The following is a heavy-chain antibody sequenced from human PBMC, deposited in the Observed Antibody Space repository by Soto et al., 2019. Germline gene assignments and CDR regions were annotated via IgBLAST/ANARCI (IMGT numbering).Heavy chain of an antibody. J-gene: IGHJ4*02. D-gene: IGHD1-26*01. CDR1: GFSVSATS. V-gene: IGHV3-53*01. CDR2: MHRGGTT. Sequence: GGSLRLSCVVSGFSVSATSIFWVRQATGKGLEWVSLMHRGGTTDNADSVKGRFTISRDNAKNSLYLQMNSLRAEDTAVYYCARDVGATTVGDESADDYWGQGTLVTVSS. CDR3: ARDVGATTVGDESADDY.